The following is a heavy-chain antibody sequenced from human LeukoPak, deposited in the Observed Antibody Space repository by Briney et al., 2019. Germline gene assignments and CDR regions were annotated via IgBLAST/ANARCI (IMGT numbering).Heavy chain of an antibody. Sequence: ASVKVSCKASGYTFTGYYMHWVRQAPGQGLEWMGWINPNSGGTNYAQKFQGRVTMTRDTSISTAYMELSRLRSDDTAVYYCARSSVTSYYYYYMDVWGKGTTVTISS. CDR3: ARSSVTSYYYYYMDV. CDR2: INPNSGGT. V-gene: IGHV1-2*02. D-gene: IGHD3-3*01. CDR1: GYTFTGYY. J-gene: IGHJ6*03.